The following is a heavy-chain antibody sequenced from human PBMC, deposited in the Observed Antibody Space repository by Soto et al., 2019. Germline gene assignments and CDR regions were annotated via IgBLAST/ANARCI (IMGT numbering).Heavy chain of an antibody. J-gene: IGHJ4*02. CDR3: ARGYSPTY. CDR1: GDSISSRYW. V-gene: IGHV4-4*02. Sequence: SETLALTCDGSGDSISSRYWWNWVRQPPGKGLEWIAEINHLGSISYNPSLKSRATISADKSTNQFSLRLTSVTAADTAVYYCARGYSPTYWGQGSLVTVSS. CDR2: INHLGSI. D-gene: IGHD1-1*01.